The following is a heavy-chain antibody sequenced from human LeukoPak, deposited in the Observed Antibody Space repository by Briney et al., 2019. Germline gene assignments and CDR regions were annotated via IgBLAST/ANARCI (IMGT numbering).Heavy chain of an antibody. J-gene: IGHJ6*02. V-gene: IGHV1-69*04. CDR1: GGTFSSYA. Sequence: ASVKVSCKASGGTFSSYAISWVRQAPGQGLEWMGRIITILGIANYAQKFQGRVTITADKSTSTAYMELSSLRSEDTAVYYCARDIEVVVAAHSPIYYYYGMDVWGQGTTVTVSS. CDR2: IITILGIA. CDR3: ARDIEVVVAAHSPIYYYYGMDV. D-gene: IGHD2-15*01.